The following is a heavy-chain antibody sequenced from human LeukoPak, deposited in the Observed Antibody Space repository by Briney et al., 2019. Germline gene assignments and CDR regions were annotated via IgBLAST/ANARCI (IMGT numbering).Heavy chain of an antibody. CDR3: ARDLVGSYYDSSGPYDY. V-gene: IGHV3-21*01. CDR1: GFTFRTYT. Sequence: GGSLRLSCAASGFTFRTYTMNWVRQAPGKGLEWVSSISSSSNYIYDADSVKGRFTISRDNAKNSLYLQMNSLRAEDTAVYYCARDLVGSYYDSSGPYDYWGQGTMVTVSS. D-gene: IGHD3-22*01. CDR2: ISSSSNYI. J-gene: IGHJ4*02.